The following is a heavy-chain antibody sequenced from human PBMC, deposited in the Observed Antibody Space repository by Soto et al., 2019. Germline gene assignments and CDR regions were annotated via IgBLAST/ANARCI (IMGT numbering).Heavy chain of an antibody. CDR2: IWYDGSNK. CDR3: ARNFAGGYCSSTSCYFDDWFDP. D-gene: IGHD2-2*01. Sequence: QVQLVESGGGVVQPGRSLRLSCAASGFTFSSYGMHWVRQAPGKGLEWVAGIWYDGSNKYYADSVKGRFTISRDNSKNTLYLQMNSLRAEDTAVYYCARNFAGGYCSSTSCYFDDWFDPWGQGTLVTVSS. V-gene: IGHV3-33*01. J-gene: IGHJ5*02. CDR1: GFTFSSYG.